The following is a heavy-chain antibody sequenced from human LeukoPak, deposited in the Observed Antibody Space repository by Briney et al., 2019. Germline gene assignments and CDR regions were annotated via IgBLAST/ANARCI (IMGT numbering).Heavy chain of an antibody. CDR3: ARMGYEGFDYDFWSGHYDAFDI. D-gene: IGHD3-3*01. J-gene: IGHJ3*02. CDR1: GGSISSYY. CDR2: IYTSGST. V-gene: IGHV4-4*09. Sequence: SETLSLTCTVSGGSISSYYWSWIRQPPGKGLEWIGYIYTSGSTNYNPFLKSRVTISVDTSKNQFSLKLSSVTAADTAVYYCARMGYEGFDYDFWSGHYDAFDIWGQGTMVTVSS.